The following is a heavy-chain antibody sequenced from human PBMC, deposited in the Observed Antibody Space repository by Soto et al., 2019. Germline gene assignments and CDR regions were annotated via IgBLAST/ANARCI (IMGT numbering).Heavy chain of an antibody. CDR2: ITSSGSSI. Sequence: GGSLRLSCAASGFTFSDYYMSWIRQAPGKGLEWVSYITSSGSSIYYADSVKGRFTISRDNAKNSLYLQMNSMRAKDTAVYYCARDKGQLVPADGYWGQGTLVTVSS. J-gene: IGHJ4*02. D-gene: IGHD6-6*01. V-gene: IGHV3-11*01. CDR3: ARDKGQLVPADGY. CDR1: GFTFSDYY.